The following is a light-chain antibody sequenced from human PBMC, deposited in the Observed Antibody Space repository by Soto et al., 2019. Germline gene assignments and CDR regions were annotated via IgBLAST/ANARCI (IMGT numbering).Light chain of an antibody. CDR2: DAS. Sequence: EIVLTQSPATLSLSPGERATLSCRASQSVSSDLAWYQQKPGQAPRLLIYDASNRATGIPARFSGSGSGTDFTLTISSLEAEDFAVYYCQQYNSWPLTFGGGTKVDIK. CDR1: QSVSSD. CDR3: QQYNSWPLT. V-gene: IGKV3-11*01. J-gene: IGKJ4*01.